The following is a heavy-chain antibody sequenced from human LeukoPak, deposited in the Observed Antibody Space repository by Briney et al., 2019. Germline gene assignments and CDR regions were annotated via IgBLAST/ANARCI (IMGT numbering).Heavy chain of an antibody. CDR1: GYTFTGYY. CDR2: INPNSGGT. D-gene: IGHD3-10*01. CDR3: AGDPGYGFTYLDY. V-gene: IGHV1-2*02. J-gene: IGHJ4*02. Sequence: GASVKVSCKASGYTFTGYYMHWVRQAPGQGLEWMGWINPNSGGTNYAQKFQGRVTMTRDTSISTAYMEVSRVRSDDTALYYCAGDPGYGFTYLDYWGQGTLVTVSS.